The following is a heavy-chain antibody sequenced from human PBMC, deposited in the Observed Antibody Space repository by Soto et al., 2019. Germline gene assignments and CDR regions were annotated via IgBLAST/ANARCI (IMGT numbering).Heavy chain of an antibody. CDR2: ISAYNGNT. J-gene: IGHJ3*02. V-gene: IGHV1-18*01. Sequence: GASVKVSCKASGYTFTSYGISWVRQAPGQGLEWMGWISAYNGNTNYAQKLQGRVTMTTDTSTSTAYMELRSLRSDDTAVYYCARSSMIKFGGVILDDFDIWGQGTMFTVS. CDR1: GYTFTSYG. D-gene: IGHD3-16*02. CDR3: ARSSMIKFGGVILDDFDI.